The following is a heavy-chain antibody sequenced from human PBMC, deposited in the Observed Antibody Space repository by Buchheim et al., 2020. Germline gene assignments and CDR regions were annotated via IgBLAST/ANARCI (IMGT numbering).Heavy chain of an antibody. CDR3: AKDPIFRQYRTYGMDV. CDR1: GFTFSSYG. V-gene: IGHV3-30*18. D-gene: IGHD3-9*01. J-gene: IGHJ6*02. CDR2: ISYDGSNK. Sequence: QVQLVESGGGVVQPGRSLRLSCAASGFTFSSYGMHWVRQAPGKGPEWVAVISYDGSNKYYADSVKGRFTISRDNSKNTLYLQMNSLRAEDTAVYYCAKDPIFRQYRTYGMDVWGQGTT.